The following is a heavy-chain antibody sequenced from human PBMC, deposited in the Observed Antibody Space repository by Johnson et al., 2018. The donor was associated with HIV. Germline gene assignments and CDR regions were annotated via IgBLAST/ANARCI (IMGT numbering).Heavy chain of an antibody. CDR2: IKSKTDGGTT. CDR1: GFTFSNAW. V-gene: IGHV3-15*01. Sequence: VQLVESGGGLVKPGGSLRLSCAASGFTFSNAWMSWVRQAPGKGLEWVGRIKSKTDGGTTDYAAPVKGRFTISRDDSKNTLYLQMNSLKTEDTAVYYCTTEYSSWYDLDAFDIWGQGTMVTVSS. D-gene: IGHD6-13*01. J-gene: IGHJ3*02. CDR3: TTEYSSWYDLDAFDI.